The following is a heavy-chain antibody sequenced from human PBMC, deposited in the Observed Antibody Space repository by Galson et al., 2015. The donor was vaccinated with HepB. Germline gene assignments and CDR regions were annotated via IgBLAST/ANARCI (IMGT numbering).Heavy chain of an antibody. CDR1: GCTLTELS. V-gene: IGHV1-24*01. Sequence: SVKVSCKVSGCTLTELSMHWVRQAPGKGLEWMGGFDPEDGETIYAQKFQGRVTMTEDTSTDTAYMELSSLRSEDTAVYYCATVHKYSSGWYGLGYWGQGTLVTVSS. D-gene: IGHD6-19*01. J-gene: IGHJ4*02. CDR2: FDPEDGET. CDR3: ATVHKYSSGWYGLGY.